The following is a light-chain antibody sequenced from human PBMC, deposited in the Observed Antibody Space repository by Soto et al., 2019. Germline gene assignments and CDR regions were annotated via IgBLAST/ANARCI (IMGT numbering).Light chain of an antibody. Sequence: EVVLTQSPGTLSLSPGEGATLSCRASHNISSTYLAWYQQKPGQAPRLLIYGASSRATGIPDRFSGSGSGTDFTLTVSRLEPEDFAVFYCQHYGSSMYTFGQGTRLGIK. J-gene: IGKJ2*01. V-gene: IGKV3-20*01. CDR2: GAS. CDR1: HNISSTY. CDR3: QHYGSSMYT.